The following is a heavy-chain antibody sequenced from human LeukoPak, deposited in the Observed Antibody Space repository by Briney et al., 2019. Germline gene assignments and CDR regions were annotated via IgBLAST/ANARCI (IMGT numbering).Heavy chain of an antibody. D-gene: IGHD6-13*01. Sequence: SETLSLTCTVSGGSISSSSSYWGWIRQPPGKGLEWIGSLYYSGSAFYNPSLKSRVTISADTSKNQFSLNLSSVTAADTAVYYCARLDSSRYYAMDVWGQGTTVTVSS. CDR1: GGSISSSSSY. CDR3: ARLDSSRYYAMDV. V-gene: IGHV4-39*01. J-gene: IGHJ6*02. CDR2: LYYSGSA.